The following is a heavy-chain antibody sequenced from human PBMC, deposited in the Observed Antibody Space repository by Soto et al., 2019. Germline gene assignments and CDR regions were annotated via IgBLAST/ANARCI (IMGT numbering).Heavy chain of an antibody. D-gene: IGHD3-10*01. CDR2: INAGNGNT. J-gene: IGHJ6*02. V-gene: IGHV1-3*01. CDR3: ARDRPVGYYYGSGSYSSGMDV. Sequence: QVQLVQSGAEVKKPGASVKVSCKASGYTFTSYAMHWVRQAPGQRLEWMGWINAGNGNTKYSQKFQGRVTITRDTSASTAYMELSSLRSEDTAVYYCARDRPVGYYYGSGSYSSGMDVWGQGTTVTVSS. CDR1: GYTFTSYA.